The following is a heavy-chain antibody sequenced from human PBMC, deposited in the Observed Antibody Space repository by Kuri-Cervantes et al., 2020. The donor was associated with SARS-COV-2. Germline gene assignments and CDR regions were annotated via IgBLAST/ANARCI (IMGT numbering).Heavy chain of an antibody. CDR1: GGSISSSNW. CDR3: ARDTGYCGGDCSAFDI. Sequence: GSLRLSCAVSGGSISSSNWWSWVRQPPGKGLEWIGEIYHSGSTNYNPSLKSRVTISVDKSKNRFSLKLSSVTAADTAVYYCARDTGYCGGDCSAFDIWGQGTMVTVSS. D-gene: IGHD2-21*02. J-gene: IGHJ3*02. V-gene: IGHV4-4*02. CDR2: IYHSGST.